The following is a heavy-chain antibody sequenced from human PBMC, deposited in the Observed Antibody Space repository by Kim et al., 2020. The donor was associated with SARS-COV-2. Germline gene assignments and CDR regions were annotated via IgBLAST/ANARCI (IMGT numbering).Heavy chain of an antibody. Sequence: GGSLRLSCAASGFTFTNAWMTWVRQAPGKGLEWVAHIRSEDDGGTTDYATPVKGRFTVSRDDSTSTLYLQMNSLRTEDTAVYYCTTDPRGFSYGYYYGMDGWGQGTTVTVSS. CDR1: GFTFTNAW. CDR2: IRSEDDGGTT. V-gene: IGHV3-15*05. CDR3: TTDPRGFSYGYYYGMDG. D-gene: IGHD3-16*01. J-gene: IGHJ6*02.